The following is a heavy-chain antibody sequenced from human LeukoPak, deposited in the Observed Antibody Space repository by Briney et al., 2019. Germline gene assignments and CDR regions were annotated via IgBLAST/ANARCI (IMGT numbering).Heavy chain of an antibody. CDR1: GFPFDDYG. J-gene: IGHJ3*02. V-gene: IGHV3-20*04. Sequence: GGSLRLSCAASGFPFDDYGMNWVRQVPGKGLERVSGINWNGGSTGYADSVKGRFTISRDNAKNSLYLQMNSLRAEDTALYYCARDIVLIAVAVRGSFDIWGQGTMVTVSS. CDR2: INWNGGST. CDR3: ARDIVLIAVAVRGSFDI. D-gene: IGHD6-19*01.